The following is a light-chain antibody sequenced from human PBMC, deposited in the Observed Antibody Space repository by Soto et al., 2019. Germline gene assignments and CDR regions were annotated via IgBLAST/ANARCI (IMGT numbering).Light chain of an antibody. J-gene: IGKJ5*01. CDR3: QQYHGWPIT. CDR2: DAS. Sequence: ELVMTQSPSTLSVSPGEGATVSCRASQSVSSHLAWYQHKPGQAPRLLFYDASTRATGIPARFSGSGSGTEFTLTISSLQSEDFAVYYCQQYHGWPITFGQGTRLEIK. V-gene: IGKV3-15*01. CDR1: QSVSSH.